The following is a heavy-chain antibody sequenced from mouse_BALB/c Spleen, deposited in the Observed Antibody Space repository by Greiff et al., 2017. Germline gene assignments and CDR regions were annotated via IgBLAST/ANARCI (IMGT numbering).Heavy chain of an antibody. D-gene: IGHD2-14*01. CDR2: ISSGGST. CDR3: ARSRGYDRYYFDY. V-gene: IGHV5-6-5*01. CDR1: GFTFSSYA. J-gene: IGHJ2*01. Sequence: EGMLVESGGGLVKPGGSLKLSCAASGFTFSSYAMSWVRQTPEKRLEWVASISSGGSTYYPDSVKGRFTISRDNARNILYLQMSSLRSEDTAMYYCARSRGYDRYYFDYWGQGTTLTVSS.